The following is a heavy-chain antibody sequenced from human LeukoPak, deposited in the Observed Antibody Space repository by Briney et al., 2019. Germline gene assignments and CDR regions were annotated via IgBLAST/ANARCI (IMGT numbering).Heavy chain of an antibody. CDR1: GFTFSSYG. D-gene: IGHD4/OR15-4a*01. Sequence: PGGSLRLSCAASGFTFSSYGMSWVRQAPGKGLEWVSGISGSGSSTYYADSVKGRFTISRDNSKNTLYLQMNSLRAEDTAVYYCARRAGAYSHPYDYWGQGTLVTVSS. J-gene: IGHJ4*02. V-gene: IGHV3-23*01. CDR2: ISGSGSST. CDR3: ARRAGAYSHPYDY.